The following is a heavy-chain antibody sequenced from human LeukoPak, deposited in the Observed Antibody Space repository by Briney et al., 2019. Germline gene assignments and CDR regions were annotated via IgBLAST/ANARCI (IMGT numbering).Heavy chain of an antibody. CDR1: GGSISNYY. CDR2: IYYSGST. V-gene: IGHV4-39*01. CDR3: VRHSVAGTDC. D-gene: IGHD6-19*01. Sequence: SETLSLTCTVSGGSISNYYWSWIRQPPGKGLEWIGTIYYSGSTYYNPSLKSRVTISVDTSKNQFSLKLSSVTAADTAVYYCVRHSVAGTDCWGQGTLVTVSS. J-gene: IGHJ4*02.